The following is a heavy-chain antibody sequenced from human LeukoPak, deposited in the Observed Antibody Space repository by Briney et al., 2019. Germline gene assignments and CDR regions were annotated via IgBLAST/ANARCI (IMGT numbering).Heavy chain of an antibody. CDR2: INNNVGNT. Sequence: QPGGSLRLSCSASGFTFRTYAMHWVRQAPGKGLEYVSGINNNVGNTNYVDSVKGRVTISRDNSKNTLYLQMSSLRADHTAVYYCVKDGRDSGWYYHFDYWGQGTLVTVSS. V-gene: IGHV3-64D*06. J-gene: IGHJ4*02. CDR1: GFTFRTYA. CDR3: VKDGRDSGWYYHFDY. D-gene: IGHD6-19*01.